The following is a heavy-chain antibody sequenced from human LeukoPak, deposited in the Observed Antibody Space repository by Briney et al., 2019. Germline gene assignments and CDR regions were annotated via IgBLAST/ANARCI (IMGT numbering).Heavy chain of an antibody. CDR1: GGSISSYY. V-gene: IGHV4-59*13. CDR2: IYDSGST. D-gene: IGHD3-10*01. J-gene: IGHJ6*03. CDR3: ARADDYGSGSYGYMDV. Sequence: SETLSLTCTVSGGSISSYYWSWIRQSPGKGLEWIGYIYDSGSTKYNPSLKSRVTISVDTSKKQVSLKVSSVTAADTAVYYCARADDYGSGSYGYMDVWGKGTTVTVSS.